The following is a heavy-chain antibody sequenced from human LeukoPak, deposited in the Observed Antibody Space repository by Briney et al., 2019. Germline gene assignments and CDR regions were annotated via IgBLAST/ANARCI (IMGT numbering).Heavy chain of an antibody. CDR3: RSQLLSAFDI. Sequence: GRSLRLSCAASGFTFSTYGMHWVRQAPGKGLEWVAVISFDGSNKYYADSVKGRFTISRDNSKNTLYLQMNSLRAEDTAVYYCRSQLLSAFDIWGQGTMVTVSS. V-gene: IGHV3-30*03. J-gene: IGHJ3*02. D-gene: IGHD2-2*01. CDR2: ISFDGSNK. CDR1: GFTFSTYG.